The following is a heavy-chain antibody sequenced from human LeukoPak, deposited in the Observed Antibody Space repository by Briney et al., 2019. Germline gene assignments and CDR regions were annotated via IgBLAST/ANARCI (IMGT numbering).Heavy chain of an antibody. J-gene: IGHJ3*02. D-gene: IGHD4-17*01. V-gene: IGHV3-21*01. CDR2: ISSSSNYI. Sequence: PGGSLRLSCAASGLTFRSYSMNWVRQAPGEGLEWVSSISSSSNYIYYADSVKGRFTISRDNAKNSLYLQMNSLRAEDTAVYYCARSDYGDVDAFDIWGQGTMVTVSS. CDR1: GLTFRSYS. CDR3: ARSDYGDVDAFDI.